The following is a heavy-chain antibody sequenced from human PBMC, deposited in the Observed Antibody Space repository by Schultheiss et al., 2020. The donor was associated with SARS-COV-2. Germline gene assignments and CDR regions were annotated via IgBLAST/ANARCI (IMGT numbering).Heavy chain of an antibody. D-gene: IGHD4-17*01. V-gene: IGHV4-61*05. CDR2: IYYSGST. J-gene: IGHJ5*02. Sequence: SETLSLTCTVSGGSISSSSYYWGWIRQPPGKGLEWIGYIYYSGSTNYNPSLKSRVTISVDTSKNQFSLKLSSVTAADTAVYYCARFIADYAGNWFDPWGQGTLVTVSS. CDR3: ARFIADYAGNWFDP. CDR1: GGSISSSSYY.